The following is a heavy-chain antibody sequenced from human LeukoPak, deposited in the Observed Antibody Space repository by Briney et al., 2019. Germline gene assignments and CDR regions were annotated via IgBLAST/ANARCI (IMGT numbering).Heavy chain of an antibody. CDR3: ARGYIYYDHSGYYVYYLDY. CDR2: IYHSGST. D-gene: IGHD3-22*01. J-gene: IGHJ4*02. V-gene: IGHV4-38-2*01. CDR1: GYSISSGYY. Sequence: SETLSLTCAVSGYSISSGYYWGWIRQPPGKGLEWIGSIYHSGSTYYNPSLKSRVTMSVDTSKYQFSLKLKSVAAADTAVYYCARGYIYYDHSGYYVYYLDYWGQGTLVTVSS.